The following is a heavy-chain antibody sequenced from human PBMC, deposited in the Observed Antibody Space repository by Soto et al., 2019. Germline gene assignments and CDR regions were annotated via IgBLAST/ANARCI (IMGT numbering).Heavy chain of an antibody. Sequence: XGTLSLTGTVSGGSVSSGSYYWSWIRQPPGKGLEWIGYMYYSGSTNYNPSLKSRVTISLDTSKNQFSLKLSSVTAADTAVYFCARKRDFWSGNDAFDIWGQGTMVTVSS. D-gene: IGHD3-3*01. CDR2: MYYSGST. CDR3: ARKRDFWSGNDAFDI. J-gene: IGHJ3*02. V-gene: IGHV4-61*01. CDR1: GGSVSSGSYY.